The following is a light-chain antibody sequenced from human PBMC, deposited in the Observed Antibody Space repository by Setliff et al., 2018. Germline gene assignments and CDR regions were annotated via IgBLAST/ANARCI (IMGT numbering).Light chain of an antibody. J-gene: IGLJ1*01. V-gene: IGLV2-8*01. Sequence: QSALAQPPSASGSPGQSLIISCTGTSRDVGSSTFVSWYQQHPGKAPKLLIYEISKRPSGVPDRFSGSKSGNTASLTVPGLQAEDEADYYCSSYAGTNNPYVFGSGTKGTVL. CDR1: SRDVGSSTF. CDR2: EIS. CDR3: SSYAGTNNPYV.